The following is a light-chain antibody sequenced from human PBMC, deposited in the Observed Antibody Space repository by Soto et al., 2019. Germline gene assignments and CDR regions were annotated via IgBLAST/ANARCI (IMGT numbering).Light chain of an antibody. Sequence: EVVMTQSPASLSASPGERVTLSCRASQNIRSSLAWYQQRPGQAPRLLIYDASTRATGIPPRFSGGGSGTEFTVTISSLQSEDFAIYYCQQYDIWPPYTFGQGTKVHI. CDR2: DAS. V-gene: IGKV3-15*01. CDR3: QQYDIWPPYT. J-gene: IGKJ2*01. CDR1: QNIRSS.